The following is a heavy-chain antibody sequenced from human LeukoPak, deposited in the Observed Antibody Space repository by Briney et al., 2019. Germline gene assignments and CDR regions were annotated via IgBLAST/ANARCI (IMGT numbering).Heavy chain of an antibody. Sequence: SETLSLTCTVSGASISFYYWSWIRQPPGKGLEWIGYIYSSGTSNHNPSLKSRVTISVDTSKNQLTLKLTSVTAADTAVYFCASADDYYDSSAYYPYWGQGTLVTVSS. CDR2: IYSSGTS. CDR3: ASADDYYDSSAYYPY. J-gene: IGHJ4*02. D-gene: IGHD3-22*01. CDR1: GASISFYY. V-gene: IGHV4-59*01.